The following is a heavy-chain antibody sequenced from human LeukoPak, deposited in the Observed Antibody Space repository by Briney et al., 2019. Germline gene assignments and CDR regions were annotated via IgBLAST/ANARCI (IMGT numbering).Heavy chain of an antibody. Sequence: TGGSLRLSCAASGFTFSSYAMSWVRQAPGEGLEWVSAISGNGGSTYYADSVKGRFTISRDNSKNTLYLQMNSLRGDDTAVYFCAKPGGGPTPLLTPHDYWGQGTLVTVSS. D-gene: IGHD3-16*01. CDR3: AKPGGGPTPLLTPHDY. J-gene: IGHJ4*02. CDR2: ISGNGGST. V-gene: IGHV3-23*01. CDR1: GFTFSSYA.